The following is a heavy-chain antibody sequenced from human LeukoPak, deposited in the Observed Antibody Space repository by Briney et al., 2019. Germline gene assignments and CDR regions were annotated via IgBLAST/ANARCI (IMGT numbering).Heavy chain of an antibody. V-gene: IGHV3-53*01. Sequence: GGSLRLSCAASGFTVSSNYMSWVRQAPGKGLEWVSVIYSGGSTHYADSVKGRFTISRDNSKNTLYLQMNSLRAEDTAVYYCARDRLVDYYDSSGYLYWGQGTLVTVSS. D-gene: IGHD3-22*01. CDR3: ARDRLVDYYDSSGYLY. J-gene: IGHJ4*02. CDR1: GFTVSSNY. CDR2: IYSGGST.